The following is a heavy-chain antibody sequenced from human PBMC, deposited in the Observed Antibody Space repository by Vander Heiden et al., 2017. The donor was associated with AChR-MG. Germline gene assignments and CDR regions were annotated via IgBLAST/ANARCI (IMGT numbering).Heavy chain of an antibody. J-gene: IGHJ4*02. CDR1: GFTFSSYA. V-gene: IGHV3-30-3*01. Sequence: QVQLVASGGGVVQPGRSLRPSCAASGFTFSSYAMHWVRQAPGKGLEWVAVISYDGSNKYYADSVKGRFTISRDNSKNTLYLQMNSLRAEDTAVYYCAREFLSGNYGYFDYWGQGTLVTVSS. CDR2: ISYDGSNK. D-gene: IGHD1-26*01. CDR3: AREFLSGNYGYFDY.